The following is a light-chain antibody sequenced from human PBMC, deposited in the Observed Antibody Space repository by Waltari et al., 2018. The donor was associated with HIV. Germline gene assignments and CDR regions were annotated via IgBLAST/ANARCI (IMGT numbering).Light chain of an antibody. CDR1: KLGNKY. Sequence: SYDVTQPLSVSVSPGQTATITCSGDKLGNKYTSWYQQKAGQSPVLVIYQDTQRPSDIPERFSASNSGHTATLTISGTQPIDEADYYCQAWDSTTLVFGGGTKLTVL. V-gene: IGLV3-1*01. J-gene: IGLJ2*01. CDR2: QDT. CDR3: QAWDSTTLV.